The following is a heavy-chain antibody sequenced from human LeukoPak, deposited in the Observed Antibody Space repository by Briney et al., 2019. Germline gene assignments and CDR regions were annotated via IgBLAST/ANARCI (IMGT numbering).Heavy chain of an antibody. J-gene: IGHJ5*02. Sequence: GGSLRLSCAASGFTFNSYWMSWVRQAPGKGLEWVANIKKDGSEKNYVDSVKGRFTISRDNAKNSLYLQMDSLRAEDTAVYYCARFISLGAWGQGTMVTVSS. CDR3: ARFISLGA. D-gene: IGHD3-16*01. V-gene: IGHV3-7*01. CDR1: GFTFNSYW. CDR2: IKKDGSEK.